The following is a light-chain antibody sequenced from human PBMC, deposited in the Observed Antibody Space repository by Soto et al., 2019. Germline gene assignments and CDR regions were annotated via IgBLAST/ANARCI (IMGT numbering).Light chain of an antibody. CDR2: GAS. CDR1: QSVSSSY. CDR3: QQYGSSPF. V-gene: IGKV3-20*01. Sequence: EIVLTQSPGTLSLSPGERATLSCRASQSVSSSYLAWYQQKPGQAPRLLIYGASSRATGIPDWFSGSGSGTYFALTINRLAPEDFAVYYCQQYGSSPFFGPGTKVDIK. J-gene: IGKJ3*01.